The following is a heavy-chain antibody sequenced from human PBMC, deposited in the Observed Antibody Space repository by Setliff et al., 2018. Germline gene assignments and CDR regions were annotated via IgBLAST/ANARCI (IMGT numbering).Heavy chain of an antibody. V-gene: IGHV3-15*01. J-gene: IGHJ4*02. CDR1: GFTFSNAW. Sequence: GGSLRLSCAASGFTFSNAWMSWVRQAPGKGLEWVGRIKSKTDGGTTDYAAPVKGRFTISRDDSKNTLYLQMNSLKTEDTAVYYCTTEIEILWFGELFYYWGQGTLVTVSS. D-gene: IGHD3-10*01. CDR2: IKSKTDGGTT. CDR3: TTEIEILWFGELFYY.